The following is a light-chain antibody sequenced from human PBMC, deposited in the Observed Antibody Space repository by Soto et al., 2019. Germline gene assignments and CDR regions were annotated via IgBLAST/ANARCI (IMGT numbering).Light chain of an antibody. CDR3: GTWDSNLRIVV. CDR2: GNT. J-gene: IGLJ2*01. CDR1: SSNIGAGYD. Sequence: QSVLTQPPSVSGAPGQRVSLSCTGSSSNIGAGYDVHWYQQLPGTTPKLLIYGNTNRPSGVPDRFSGSKSGTSASLAITGLLAEDEADYHCGTWDSNLRIVVFGGGTKLTVL. V-gene: IGLV1-40*01.